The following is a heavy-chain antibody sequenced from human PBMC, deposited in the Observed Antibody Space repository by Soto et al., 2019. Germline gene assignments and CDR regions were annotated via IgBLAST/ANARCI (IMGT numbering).Heavy chain of an antibody. J-gene: IGHJ4*02. CDR1: GGTFSSYA. CDR2: IIPIFGTA. CDR3: AKRITGSLHFDY. Sequence: AVKVSCKASGGTFSSYAISWVRQAPGQGLEWMGGIIPIFGTANYAQKFQGRVTITADKSTSTAYMELSSLRSEDTAVYYCAKRITGSLHFDYWGQGTLVTVSS. D-gene: IGHD1-20*01. V-gene: IGHV1-69*06.